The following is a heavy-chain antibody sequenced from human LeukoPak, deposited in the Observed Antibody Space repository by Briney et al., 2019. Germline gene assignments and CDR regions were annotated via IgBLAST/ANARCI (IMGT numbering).Heavy chain of an antibody. CDR2: ISAYNGNT. CDR1: GYTFTSYG. Sequence: GASVKVSCKASGYTFTSYGISWVRQAPGQGLEWMGWISAYNGNTNYAQKLQGRVTMTTDTSTSTAYMELRSLRSDDTAVYYCARAPARPPDFWSGYYYYYYYMDVWGKGTTVTVSS. CDR3: ARAPARPPDFWSGYYYYYYYMDV. J-gene: IGHJ6*03. V-gene: IGHV1-18*01. D-gene: IGHD3-3*01.